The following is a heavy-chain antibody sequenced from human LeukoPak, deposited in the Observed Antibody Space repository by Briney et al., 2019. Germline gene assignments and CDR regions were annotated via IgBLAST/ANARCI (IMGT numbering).Heavy chain of an antibody. J-gene: IGHJ5*02. V-gene: IGHV3-23*01. CDR1: GFTFSSYA. D-gene: IGHD6-13*01. CDR3: ARYEYSSRRFDP. CDR2: ISGSGGST. Sequence: GGSLRLSCAASGFTFSSYAMSWVRQAPGKGLEWVSAISGSGGSTYYADSVKGRFTISRDNSKNTLYLRMNSLRAEDTAVYYCARYEYSSRRFDPWGQGTLVTVSS.